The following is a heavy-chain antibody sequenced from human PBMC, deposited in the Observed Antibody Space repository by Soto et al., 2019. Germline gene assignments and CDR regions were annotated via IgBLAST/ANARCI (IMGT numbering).Heavy chain of an antibody. CDR2: IWSDGNYR. V-gene: IGHV3-33*01. Sequence: GGSLRLSCAASGFSFSSYGMHWVRQAPGKGLGWVALIWSDGNYRYNVDSVKGRFTISRDISKNTLYLQMNNLRAEDTALYFCARDPPDAGRGQYALDIWGQGTMVTVSS. CDR1: GFSFSSYG. CDR3: ARDPPDAGRGQYALDI. D-gene: IGHD2-2*01. J-gene: IGHJ3*02.